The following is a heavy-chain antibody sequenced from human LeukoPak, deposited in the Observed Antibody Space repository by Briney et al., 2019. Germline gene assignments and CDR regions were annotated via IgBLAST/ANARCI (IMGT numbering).Heavy chain of an antibody. J-gene: IGHJ6*03. CDR3: AREGGAGMVYATYYYYYMDV. CDR1: GFTLSNYA. CDR2: ITGSGALT. Sequence: GGSLRLSCAASGFTLSNYAMTWVRQAPGKGLEWVSSITGSGALTYYADSVKGRFTISRDNAKNSLYLQMNSLRAEDTAVYYCAREGGAGMVYATYYYYYMDVWGKGTTVTVSS. D-gene: IGHD2-8*01. V-gene: IGHV3-21*01.